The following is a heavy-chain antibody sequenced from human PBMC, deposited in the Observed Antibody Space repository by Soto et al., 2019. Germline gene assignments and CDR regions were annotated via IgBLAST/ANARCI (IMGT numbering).Heavy chain of an antibody. CDR3: ATRDPGHY. CDR1: GYTFTTYD. J-gene: IGHJ4*02. V-gene: IGHV1-46*01. CDR2: ISADGGRT. Sequence: QVQLVQSGAEVKKPGASVKVSCKASGYTFTTYDMHWVRQAPGQVLEWMGIISADGGRTSYAQKFEGRVTMTRYTSTSTVYMELSSLRSEDTAVYYCATRDPGHYWGQGTLVTVSS.